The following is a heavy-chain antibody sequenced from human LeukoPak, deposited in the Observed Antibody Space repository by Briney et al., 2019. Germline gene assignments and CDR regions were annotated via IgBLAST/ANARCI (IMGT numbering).Heavy chain of an antibody. CDR2: INSDGSST. J-gene: IGHJ3*02. V-gene: IGHV3-74*01. CDR1: GFTFSSYW. CDR3: AREPTDAYGDLTDAFDI. Sequence: GGSLRLSCAASGFTFSSYWMHWVRQAPGKGLVWVSRINSDGSSTSYADSVKGRFTISRDNAKNTLYLQMNSLRAEDTAVYYCAREPTDAYGDLTDAFDIWGQGTMVAVSS. D-gene: IGHD4-17*01.